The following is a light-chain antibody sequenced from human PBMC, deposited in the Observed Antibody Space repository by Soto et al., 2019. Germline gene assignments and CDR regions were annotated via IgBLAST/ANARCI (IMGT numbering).Light chain of an antibody. J-gene: IGLJ1*01. V-gene: IGLV1-51*01. CDR2: DDD. CDR1: SSNIGGNS. CDR3: GSWDSSLSAYV. Sequence: QSVLTQPPSVSAAPGQRVTISCSGSSSNIGGNSVSWYQQLPGTAPKLLIYDDDKRPSGIPDRFSGPKSGTSATLSITGFQTGDEADYYCGSWDSSLSAYVFGTGTKVTVL.